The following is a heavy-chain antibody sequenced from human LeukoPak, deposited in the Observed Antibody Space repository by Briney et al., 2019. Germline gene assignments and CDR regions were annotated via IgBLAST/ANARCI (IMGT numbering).Heavy chain of an antibody. CDR3: ARGRILRYFDWTQQRWFGP. CDR2: INPSGGST. Sequence: ASVKVSCKASGYTFTSYYMHWVRQAPGQGLEWMGIINPSGGSTSYAQKFQGRVTMTRDTSTSTVYMELSSLRSEDTAVYYCARGRILRYFDWTQQRWFGPWGQGTLVTVSS. CDR1: GYTFTSYY. D-gene: IGHD3-9*01. V-gene: IGHV1-46*03. J-gene: IGHJ5*02.